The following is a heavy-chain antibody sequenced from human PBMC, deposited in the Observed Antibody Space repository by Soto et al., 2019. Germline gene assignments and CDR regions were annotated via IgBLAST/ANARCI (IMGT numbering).Heavy chain of an antibody. Sequence: SETLSLTCTVSGGSISSSSYYWGWIRQPPGKGLEWIGYVHYSGSTNFNPSLKSRVTISEDTSKNQISLTLTSVNAADTAVYYCARGGWGSSGSRPQSEFDYWGQGILVTVFS. J-gene: IGHJ4*02. D-gene: IGHD6-19*01. CDR2: VHYSGST. CDR3: ARGGWGSSGSRPQSEFDY. CDR1: GGSISSSSYY. V-gene: IGHV4-61*05.